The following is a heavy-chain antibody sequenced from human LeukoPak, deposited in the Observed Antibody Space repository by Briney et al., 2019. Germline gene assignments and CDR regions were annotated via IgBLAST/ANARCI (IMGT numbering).Heavy chain of an antibody. D-gene: IGHD3-22*01. Sequence: SETLSLTCTVSGGSISSYYWSWIRQPPGKGLEWIGYIYYSGSTNYTPSLKSRVTISVDTSKNQFSLKLSSVTAADTAVYYCARSYDSSGYYNWFDPWGQGTLVTVSS. J-gene: IGHJ5*02. CDR3: ARSYDSSGYYNWFDP. V-gene: IGHV4-59*01. CDR1: GGSISSYY. CDR2: IYYSGST.